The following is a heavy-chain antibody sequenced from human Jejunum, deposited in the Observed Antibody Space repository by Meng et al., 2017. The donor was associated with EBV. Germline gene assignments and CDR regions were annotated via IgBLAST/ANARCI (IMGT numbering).Heavy chain of an antibody. CDR2: ISSGSSFI. V-gene: IGHV3-21*02. Sequence: EGELVESGGGLVKPGGSLSLSCEASGFTFSSYSMNWVRQAPGKGLEWVSYISSGSSFIYYADSVKGRFTISRDDAKNSLSLQMNNLGADDTAAYYCVRDSSFNVHWGQGTLVTVSS. CDR3: VRDSSFNVH. J-gene: IGHJ4*02. CDR1: GFTFSSYS. D-gene: IGHD3-16*02.